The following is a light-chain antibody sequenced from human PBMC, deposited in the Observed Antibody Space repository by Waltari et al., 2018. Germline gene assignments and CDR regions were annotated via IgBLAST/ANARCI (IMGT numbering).Light chain of an antibody. V-gene: IGLV2-23*01. CDR1: SRDVGSYNL. Sequence: SALTQPASVSGSPGQSITISCPGTSRDVGSYNLVSWYQQRPGKAPKLMIYEGRKRPSGVSNRFSGSKSGNTASLTISGLQAEDEADYYCCSYARSVVFGGGTKLTVL. CDR3: CSYARSVV. J-gene: IGLJ2*01. CDR2: EGR.